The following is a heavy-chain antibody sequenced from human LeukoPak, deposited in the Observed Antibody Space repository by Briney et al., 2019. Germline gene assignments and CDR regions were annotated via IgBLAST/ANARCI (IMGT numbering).Heavy chain of an antibody. J-gene: IGHJ6*02. CDR2: IRYDGNNK. Sequence: GGSLRLSCAASGFTFSSYGMHWVRQAPGKGLEWVAFIRYDGNNKYYADSVKGRFTISRDNSKNTLYLQMNSLRAEDTAVYYCARSLRSSGYPLYYYYYYGMDVWGQGTTVTVSS. CDR3: ARSLRSSGYPLYYYYYYGMDV. CDR1: GFTFSSYG. D-gene: IGHD3-22*01. V-gene: IGHV3-30*02.